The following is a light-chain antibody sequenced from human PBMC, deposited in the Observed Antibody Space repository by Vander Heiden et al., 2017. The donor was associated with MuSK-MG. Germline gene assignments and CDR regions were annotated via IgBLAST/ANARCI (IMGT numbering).Light chain of an antibody. Sequence: DIEMTQSPSSLSASVGDRVTITCRASQSISTFLNWYQHKPGKAPTLLIYDASRLQSGVPPRFRGSGSGTDFTLAISSLQRDDFATYFCQQSYRTPYTFGQGTKLEIK. J-gene: IGKJ2*01. V-gene: IGKV1-39*01. CDR1: QSISTF. CDR3: QQSYRTPYT. CDR2: DAS.